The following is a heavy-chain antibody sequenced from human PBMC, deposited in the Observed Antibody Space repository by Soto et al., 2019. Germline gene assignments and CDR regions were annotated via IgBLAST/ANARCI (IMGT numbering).Heavy chain of an antibody. CDR1: GYTFTSYG. CDR3: PKGTRLETGNY. D-gene: IGHD1-1*01. Sequence: QVQLVQSGAEVKKPGASVKVSCKASGYTFTSYGISWVRQAPGQGLEWMGWISAYNGNTNYAQKLQGRVTMTTDTPRRKAKMELRSLRPADTALFYLPKGTRLETGNYWGRGTRVT. J-gene: IGHJ4*02. CDR2: ISAYNGNT. V-gene: IGHV1-18*01.